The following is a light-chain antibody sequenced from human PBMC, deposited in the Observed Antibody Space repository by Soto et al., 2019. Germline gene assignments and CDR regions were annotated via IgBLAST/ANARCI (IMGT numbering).Light chain of an antibody. CDR3: QQYNSYSPT. CDR2: KAS. V-gene: IGKV1-5*03. J-gene: IGKJ1*01. Sequence: DIQMTQSPSSVSASVGDRVTITCRASQDINVWLAWYQQKGGKAPKLXIYKASSLQIGVPSRFSGSGSGTEFTLTISSLQPDDSATYYCQQYNSYSPTFGQGTKVDIK. CDR1: QDINVW.